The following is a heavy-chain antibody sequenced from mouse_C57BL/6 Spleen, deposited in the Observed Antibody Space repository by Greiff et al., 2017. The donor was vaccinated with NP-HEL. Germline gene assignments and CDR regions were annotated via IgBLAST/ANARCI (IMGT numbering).Heavy chain of an antibody. CDR1: GYTFTSYW. CDR2: IYPGSGST. J-gene: IGHJ4*01. D-gene: IGHD2-3*01. Sequence: QVQLQQPGAELVKPGASVKMSCKASGYTFTSYWITWVKQRPGQGLEWIGDIYPGSGSTNYNEKFKSKATLTVDTSSSTAYMQLSSLTSEDSAVYYCARTIYDGYYVDAMDDWGQGTSVTVSS. CDR3: ARTIYDGYYVDAMDD. V-gene: IGHV1-55*01.